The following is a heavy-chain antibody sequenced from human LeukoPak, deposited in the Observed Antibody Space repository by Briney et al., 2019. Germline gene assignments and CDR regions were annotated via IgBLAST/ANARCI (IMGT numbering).Heavy chain of an antibody. CDR3: TGGYSSGWYIYFDY. D-gene: IGHD6-19*01. CDR2: IRSKAYGGTT. CDR1: GFTFGDYA. J-gene: IGHJ4*02. Sequence: PGGSLRLSCTASGFTFGDYAMSWVRQAPGKGLEWAGFIRSKAYGGTTEYAASVKGRFTISRDDSKSIAYLQMNSLKTEDTAVYYCTGGYSSGWYIYFDYWGQGTLVTVSS. V-gene: IGHV3-49*04.